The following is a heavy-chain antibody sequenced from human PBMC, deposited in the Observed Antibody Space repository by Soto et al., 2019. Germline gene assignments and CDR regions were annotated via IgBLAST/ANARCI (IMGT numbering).Heavy chain of an antibody. CDR1: GFTFNSYA. V-gene: IGHV3-23*01. D-gene: IGHD3-10*01. CDR3: AKNYYFDS. Sequence: EVQLLESGGGLIQPAGSLRLSCAASGFTFNSYAMSWVRQAPGKGLAWVSSIHGSGSTYYADSVKGRFTISRDNYMNTLHLEMNSLRAEDTAIYYCAKNYYFDSWGQGTLVTVSS. CDR2: IHGSGST. J-gene: IGHJ4*02.